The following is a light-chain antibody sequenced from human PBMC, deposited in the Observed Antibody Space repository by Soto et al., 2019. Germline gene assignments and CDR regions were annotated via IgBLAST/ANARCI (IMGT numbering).Light chain of an antibody. Sequence: DVQLTQSPSFLSASVRDRVTITCRASQYISSYLAWYQQKPGKAPKLLIYSASTLQSGVPSRFRGSGSGTEFTITISSMQPEDFATYYCQPRNSDXPWTFGHGTKV. CDR3: QPRNSDXPWT. CDR2: SAS. J-gene: IGKJ1*01. V-gene: IGKV1-9*01. CDR1: QYISSY.